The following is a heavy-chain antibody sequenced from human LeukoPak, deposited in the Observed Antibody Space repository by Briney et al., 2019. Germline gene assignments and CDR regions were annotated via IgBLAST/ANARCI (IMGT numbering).Heavy chain of an antibody. J-gene: IGHJ4*02. V-gene: IGHV2-5*02. CDR2: IYWDDDK. Sequence: SGPTLVNPTQTLTLTCTFSGFSLSTRAVGVGWIRQPPGKALESLALIYWDDDKRYSPSLKSRLTITKDTSKNQVVLAMSNMDPADTATYYCAHRNPQSMAYYFDYWGQGTLVTVSS. CDR3: AHRNPQSMAYYFDY. D-gene: IGHD2/OR15-2a*01. CDR1: GFSLSTRAVG.